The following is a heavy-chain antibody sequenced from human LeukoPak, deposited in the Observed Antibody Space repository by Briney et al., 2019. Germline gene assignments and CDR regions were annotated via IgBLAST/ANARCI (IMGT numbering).Heavy chain of an antibody. D-gene: IGHD3-16*02. J-gene: IGHJ6*03. CDR2: ISRDSGKT. Sequence: GGSLRLSCAASGFTFDDYSMHWVRQGPGKGLEWVSLISRDSGKTYYGDSVKGRFTISRDNSKNSLYLQMNSLRAEDTAVYYCARDGGYYDYVWGSYPYYYMDVWGKGTTVTVSS. CDR1: GFTFDDYS. CDR3: ARDGGYYDYVWGSYPYYYMDV. V-gene: IGHV3-43*01.